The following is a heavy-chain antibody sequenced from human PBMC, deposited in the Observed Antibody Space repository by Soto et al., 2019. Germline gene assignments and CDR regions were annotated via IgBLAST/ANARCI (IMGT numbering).Heavy chain of an antibody. CDR1: GYTFTSYD. CDR3: ARVAPFLEHTTLFP. D-gene: IGHD3-3*02. V-gene: IGHV1-8*01. CDR2: MNPNSGNT. J-gene: IGHJ5*02. Sequence: ASVKVSCKASGYTFTSYDINWVRQATGQGLEWMGWMNPNSGNTGYAQKFQGRVTMTRNTSISTAYMELSSLRSEDTAVYYCARVAPFLEHTTLFPWGKGTLVTVSS.